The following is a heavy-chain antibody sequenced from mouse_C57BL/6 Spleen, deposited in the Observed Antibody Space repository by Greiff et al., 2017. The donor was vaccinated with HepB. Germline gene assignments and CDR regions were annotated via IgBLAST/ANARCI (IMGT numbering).Heavy chain of an antibody. CDR2: IDPETGGT. CDR1: GYTFTDYE. D-gene: IGHD2-5*01. CDR3: TRGAYSNYNYAMDY. Sequence: QVQLQQSGAELVRPGASVTLSCKASGYTFTDYEMHWVKQTPVHGLEWIGAIDPETGGTAYNQKFKGKAILTADKSSSTAYMELRSLTSEDSAVYYCTRGAYSNYNYAMDYWGQGTSGTVSS. V-gene: IGHV1-15*01. J-gene: IGHJ4*01.